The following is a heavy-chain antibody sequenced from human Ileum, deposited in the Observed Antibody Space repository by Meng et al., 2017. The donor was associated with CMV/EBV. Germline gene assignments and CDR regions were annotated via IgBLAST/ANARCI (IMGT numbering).Heavy chain of an antibody. Sequence: VGLVECGGGLVNPGLSLCRSCDGSGFNFSDFGIYWVHQAPGKGLGWVSAISTDETNTHYADSVKGRFTISRDNAKNTVYLQMNSLRAEDTAVYYCARDIHYSFDYWGQEAVVTVSS. CDR2: ISTDETNT. CDR1: GFNFSDFG. J-gene: IGHJ4*02. CDR3: ARDIHYSFDY. V-gene: IGHV3-74*01. D-gene: IGHD3-10*01.